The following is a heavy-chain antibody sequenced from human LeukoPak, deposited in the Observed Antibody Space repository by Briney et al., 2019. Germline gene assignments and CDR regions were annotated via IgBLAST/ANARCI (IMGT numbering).Heavy chain of an antibody. D-gene: IGHD3-3*01. CDR3: ARGGQNFDFWRFDY. J-gene: IGHJ4*02. V-gene: IGHV1-2*02. CDR1: GYTFTDYY. CDR2: INPNSGGT. Sequence: ASVKVSCKASGYTFTDYYMHWVRQAPGQGLEWMGWINPNSGGTNFAQKFQGRVAMTRDTSISTAYLELGSLRSDDTAVYFCARGGQNFDFWRFDYWGQGTLAVVSS.